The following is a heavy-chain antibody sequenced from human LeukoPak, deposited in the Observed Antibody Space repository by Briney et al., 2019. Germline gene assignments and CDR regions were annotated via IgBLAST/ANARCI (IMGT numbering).Heavy chain of an antibody. CDR1: GFTFSSSA. D-gene: IGHD2-15*01. V-gene: IGHV3-23*01. CDR3: AKQLGYCSDGSCYFPY. Sequence: GGSLRLSCAASGFTFSSSAMSWVRQAPGKGLEWVSAISNNGGYTYYADSVQGRFIISRDNSKSTLCLQMNSLRAEDTAVYYCAKQLGYCSDGSCYFPYWGQGTLVTVSS. CDR2: ISNNGGYT. J-gene: IGHJ4*02.